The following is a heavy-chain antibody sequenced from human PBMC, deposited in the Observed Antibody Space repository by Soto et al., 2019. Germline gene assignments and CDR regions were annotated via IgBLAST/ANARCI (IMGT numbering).Heavy chain of an antibody. CDR3: AKDKGGLRGPRLEYAFDI. CDR2: ISWNSGSI. Sequence: GGSLRLSCAASGFTFDDYAMHWVRQAPGKGLEWVSGISWNSGSIGYADSVKGRFTISRDNAKNSLYLQMNSLRAEDTALYYCAKDKGGLRGPRLEYAFDIWGQGTMVTVSS. V-gene: IGHV3-9*01. J-gene: IGHJ3*02. D-gene: IGHD3-10*01. CDR1: GFTFDDYA.